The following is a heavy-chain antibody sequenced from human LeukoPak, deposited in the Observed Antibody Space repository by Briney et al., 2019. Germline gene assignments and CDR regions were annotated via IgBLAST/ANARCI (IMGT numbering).Heavy chain of an antibody. D-gene: IGHD6-13*01. CDR3: ARDRGGDSSSSYFDY. J-gene: IGHJ4*02. V-gene: IGHV1-46*01. CDR2: INPSGGST. CDR1: GYTFTGYY. Sequence: ASVKVSCKASGYTFTGYYMHWVRQAPGQGLEWMGIINPSGGSTSYAQKFQGRVTMTRDTSTSTVYMELSSLRSEDTAVYYCARDRGGDSSSSYFDYWGQGTLVTVSS.